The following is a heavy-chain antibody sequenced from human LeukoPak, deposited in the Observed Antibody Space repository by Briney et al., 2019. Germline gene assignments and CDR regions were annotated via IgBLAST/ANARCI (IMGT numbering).Heavy chain of an antibody. Sequence: SETLSLTCPVSGGSISSHYWSWIRQPPGKGLEWIGYIYYSGSTNYNPSLKSRVTISVDTSKNQLSLKLSSVTAADTAVYYCARGGYSGCDYWGQGTLVTVSS. CDR3: ARGGYSGCDY. CDR1: GGSISSHY. D-gene: IGHD5-12*01. CDR2: IYYSGST. J-gene: IGHJ4*02. V-gene: IGHV4-59*11.